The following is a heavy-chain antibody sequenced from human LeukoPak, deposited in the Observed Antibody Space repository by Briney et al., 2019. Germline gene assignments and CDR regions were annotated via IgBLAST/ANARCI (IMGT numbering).Heavy chain of an antibody. CDR3: ARQRRDGYTDDY. CDR2: SYYSGST. V-gene: IGHV4-39*01. Sequence: SETLSLTYTVSGGSISSSSYYWGWIRQPPGKGLEWIGSSYYSGSTYYNPSLKSRVTISVDTSNNQFSLELSSVTAADTAVYYCARQRRDGYTDDYWGQGTLVAVSS. J-gene: IGHJ4*02. D-gene: IGHD5-24*01. CDR1: GGSISSSSYY.